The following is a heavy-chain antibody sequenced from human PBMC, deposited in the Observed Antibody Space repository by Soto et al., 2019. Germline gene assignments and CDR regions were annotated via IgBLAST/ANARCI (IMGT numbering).Heavy chain of an antibody. V-gene: IGHV3-33*01. J-gene: IGHJ5*01. Sequence: QVQLVESGGGVVQPGKSLTLACATSGFNFRSYAVHWVRQAPGKGLEWVAVIWYDGTTKYYGESVKGRFSSSRDNSNNTLYLRMNMLRGEETAVYYCARDPYCSSTRCRNWFDSWGQGTLVSVST. CDR1: GFNFRSYA. D-gene: IGHD2-2*01. CDR2: IWYDGTTK. CDR3: ARDPYCSSTRCRNWFDS.